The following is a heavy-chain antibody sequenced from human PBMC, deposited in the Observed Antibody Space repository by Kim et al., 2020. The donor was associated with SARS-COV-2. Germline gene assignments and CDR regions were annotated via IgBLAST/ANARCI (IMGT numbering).Heavy chain of an antibody. V-gene: IGHV3-30*04. CDR1: GFTFSSYA. CDR3: ATLDSKYSSGWYH. CDR2: ISYDGSNK. D-gene: IGHD6-19*01. J-gene: IGHJ4*02. Sequence: GGSLRLSCAASGFTFSSYAMHWVRQAPGKGLEWVAVISYDGSNKYYADSVKGRFTISRDNSKNTLYLQMNSLRGEDTAVYYCATLDSKYSSGWYHWGQGTLVTVSS.